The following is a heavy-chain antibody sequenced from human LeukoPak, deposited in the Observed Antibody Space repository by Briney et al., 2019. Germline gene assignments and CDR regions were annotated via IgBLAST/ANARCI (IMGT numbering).Heavy chain of an antibody. CDR2: IYTSGST. V-gene: IGHV4-59*10. Sequence: TSETLSLTCAVYGGSFSGYYWSWIRQPAGKGLEWIGRIYTSGSTNYNPSLKSRVTMSVDTSKNQFSLKLSSVTAADTAVYYCARVRGSSGRDGVAYMDVWGKGTTVTVSS. J-gene: IGHJ6*03. CDR1: GGSFSGYY. CDR3: ARVRGSSGRDGVAYMDV. D-gene: IGHD3-22*01.